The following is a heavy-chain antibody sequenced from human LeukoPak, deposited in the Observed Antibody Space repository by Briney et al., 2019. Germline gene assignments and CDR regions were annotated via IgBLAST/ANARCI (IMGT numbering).Heavy chain of an antibody. CDR3: ARAGANYFDY. V-gene: IGHV3-21*01. CDR1: GFTFSSYC. J-gene: IGHJ4*02. D-gene: IGHD1-26*01. Sequence: GGSLRLSCAASGFTFSSYCMNWVRQAPGKGLEWVSSISSSSSYIYYADSVKGRFTIPRDNAKNSLYLQMNSLRAEDTAVYYCARAGANYFDYWGQGTLVTVSS. CDR2: ISSSSSYI.